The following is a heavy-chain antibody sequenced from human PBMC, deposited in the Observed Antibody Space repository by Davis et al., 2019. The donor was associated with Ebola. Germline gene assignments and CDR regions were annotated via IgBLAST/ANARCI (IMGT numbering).Heavy chain of an antibody. J-gene: IGHJ6*02. Sequence: SETLSLTCTVSGASITSFYWSWIRQPPRKGLEWIGYIYYSGITHYNPSLKSRVTISVDTSKNQFSLKLRSVTAADTAVYFCASSGISHFFYYGLDVWGQGTTVTVSS. D-gene: IGHD3-3*02. CDR2: IYYSGIT. CDR3: ASSGISHFFYYGLDV. CDR1: GASITSFY. V-gene: IGHV4-59*01.